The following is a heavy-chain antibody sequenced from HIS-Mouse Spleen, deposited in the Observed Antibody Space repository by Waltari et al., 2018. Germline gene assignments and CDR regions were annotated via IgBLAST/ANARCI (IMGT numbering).Heavy chain of an antibody. J-gene: IGHJ3*02. CDR3: ARRIDCGGDCYDAFDI. V-gene: IGHV1-69*01. Sequence: QVQLVQSGAEVKKPGSSVKVSCKASGGTFSSYANSWVRQAPGQGLEWMGGIIPIFGTANYAQKFQGRVTITADESTSTAYMELSSLRSEDTAVYYCARRIDCGGDCYDAFDIWGQGTMVTVSS. D-gene: IGHD2-21*02. CDR2: IIPIFGTA. CDR1: GGTFSSYA.